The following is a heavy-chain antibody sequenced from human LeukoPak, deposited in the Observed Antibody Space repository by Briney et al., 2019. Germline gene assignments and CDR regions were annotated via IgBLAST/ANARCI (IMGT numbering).Heavy chain of an antibody. J-gene: IGHJ4*02. CDR3: ARGMDTAMVPLDY. CDR2: ISYDGSNK. Sequence: GGSLRLSCAASGFTFSSYGMHWVRQAPGKGLEWVAVISYDGSNKYYADSVKGRFTISRDNSKNTLYLQMNSLRAEDTAVYYCARGMDTAMVPLDYWGQGTLVTVSS. CDR1: GFTFSSYG. D-gene: IGHD5-18*01. V-gene: IGHV3-30*19.